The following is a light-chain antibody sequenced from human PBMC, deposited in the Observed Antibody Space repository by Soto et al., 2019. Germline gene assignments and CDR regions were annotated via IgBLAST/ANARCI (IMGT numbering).Light chain of an antibody. CDR2: GAS. V-gene: IGKV3-20*01. J-gene: IGKJ1*01. CDR3: PQFGSSPRT. Sequence: VLTQSQGTLSLSPGERATLSCRASQSVSSTYLAWYQQKPGQAPRLLIYGASSRATGIPDRFSGSGSGTDFTLTIGRLEPEDFAVYYCPQFGSSPRTFGQGTKLDSK. CDR1: QSVSSTY.